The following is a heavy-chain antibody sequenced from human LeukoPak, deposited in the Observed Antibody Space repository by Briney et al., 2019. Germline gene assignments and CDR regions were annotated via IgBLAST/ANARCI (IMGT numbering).Heavy chain of an antibody. Sequence: SVKVSCKASGGTFSSYAISWVRQAPGQGLEWMGGIIPIFGTANYAQKFQGRVTISADESTSTAYMELSSLRSEDTAVYYCATRPVVMGGYYFDYWGQGTLVTVSS. D-gene: IGHD4-23*01. V-gene: IGHV1-69*13. CDR3: ATRPVVMGGYYFDY. CDR2: IIPIFGTA. CDR1: GGTFSSYA. J-gene: IGHJ4*02.